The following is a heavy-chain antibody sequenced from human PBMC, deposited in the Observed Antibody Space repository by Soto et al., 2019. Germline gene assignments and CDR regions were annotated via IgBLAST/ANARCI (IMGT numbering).Heavy chain of an antibody. CDR2: ISSSSSYI. J-gene: IGHJ4*02. CDR1: GFTFSSYS. D-gene: IGHD2-15*01. CDR3: ARALELYCSGGSCYPYYFDY. V-gene: IGHV3-21*01. Sequence: GGSLRLSCAASGFTFSSYSMNWVRQAPGKGLEWVSSISSSSSYIYYAYSVKGRFTISRDNAKNSLYLQMNSLRAEDTAVYYCARALELYCSGGSCYPYYFDYWGQGTLVTVSS.